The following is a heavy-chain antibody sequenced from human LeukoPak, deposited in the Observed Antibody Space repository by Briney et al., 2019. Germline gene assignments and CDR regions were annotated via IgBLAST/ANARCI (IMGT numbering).Heavy chain of an antibody. D-gene: IGHD3-10*01. J-gene: IGHJ6*02. V-gene: IGHV1-69*04. Sequence: GASVRDSCKASGGTFSSYAISWVRQPPGQGREWMGRIIPILGIANYAQKFQGRVTSTADKSTSTAYMELSSLRSEDTAVYYCAREGGVYYYGSGSYGDSYGMDVWGQGTTVTVSS. CDR2: IIPILGIA. CDR3: AREGGVYYYGSGSYGDSYGMDV. CDR1: GGTFSSYA.